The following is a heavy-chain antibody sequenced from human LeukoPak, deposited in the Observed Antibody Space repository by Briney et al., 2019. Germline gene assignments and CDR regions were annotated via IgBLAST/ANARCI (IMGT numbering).Heavy chain of an antibody. CDR1: GFTISDYY. V-gene: IGHV3-11*01. CDR2: ISSSGSTI. Sequence: GGSLRLSCAASGFTISDYYMSWIRQAPGKGLEWVSYISSSGSTIYYADSVKGRFTISRDNAKNSLYLQMNSLRAEDTAVYYCASSSNYYDSSGYYYWGQGTPVTVSS. J-gene: IGHJ4*02. D-gene: IGHD3-22*01. CDR3: ASSSNYYDSSGYYY.